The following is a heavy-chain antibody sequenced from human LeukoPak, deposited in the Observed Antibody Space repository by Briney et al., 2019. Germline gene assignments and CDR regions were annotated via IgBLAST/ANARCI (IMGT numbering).Heavy chain of an antibody. J-gene: IGHJ5*02. Sequence: KDGESLKISCKGSGYPFTSYWIAWGRQMPGKGLEWMGIIYPGDSDTRYSPSFQGQVTISADKSINTAYLQWSSLQASDTAIYYCVRSASLQPLETWGQGTLVTVSS. CDR1: GYPFTSYW. CDR3: VRSASLQPLET. V-gene: IGHV5-51*01. D-gene: IGHD1-14*01. CDR2: IYPGDSDT.